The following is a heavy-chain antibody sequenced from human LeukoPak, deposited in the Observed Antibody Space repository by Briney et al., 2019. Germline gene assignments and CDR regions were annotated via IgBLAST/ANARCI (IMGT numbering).Heavy chain of an antibody. J-gene: IGHJ4*02. D-gene: IGHD3-9*01. CDR2: IYSDGST. Sequence: PGGSLRLSCAVSGFIVNTYYMSWVRQAPREGLEWVSIIYSDGSTYYADSVKGRFTISRDNAKNSLYLQMNSLRAEDTAVYFCASGYDILTGQYYFDYWGQGTLVTVSS. CDR3: ASGYDILTGQYYFDY. CDR1: GFIVNTYY. V-gene: IGHV3-66*01.